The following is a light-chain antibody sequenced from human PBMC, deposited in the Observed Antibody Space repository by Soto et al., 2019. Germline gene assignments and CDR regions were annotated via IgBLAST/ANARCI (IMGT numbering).Light chain of an antibody. J-gene: IGKJ2*01. CDR1: QSVSST. Sequence: EIVMTQSPATLSVSPGERANLSCRASQSVSSTLAWYQQKPGQAPRLLIYDASTRATGIPARFSGSGSGTEFTLTISSLQSEDFAVYYCQQYNNGYTFGQGTKVEIK. CDR3: QQYNNGYT. CDR2: DAS. V-gene: IGKV3-15*01.